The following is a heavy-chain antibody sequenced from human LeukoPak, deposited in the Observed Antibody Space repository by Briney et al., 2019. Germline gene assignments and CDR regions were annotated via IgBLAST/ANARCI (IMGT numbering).Heavy chain of an antibody. CDR1: GYTFTSYY. J-gene: IGHJ4*02. V-gene: IGHV1-46*01. Sequence: GASVKVSCNASGYTFTSYYKHWVRQAPGQGLEWMGMIYPSGVSTTYAQKFQGRVTMTRDMSKSTVYMELSSLRSEDTAVYYCASTNYDFWSGYSTPFDYWGQGTLVTVSS. D-gene: IGHD3-3*01. CDR2: IYPSGVST. CDR3: ASTNYDFWSGYSTPFDY.